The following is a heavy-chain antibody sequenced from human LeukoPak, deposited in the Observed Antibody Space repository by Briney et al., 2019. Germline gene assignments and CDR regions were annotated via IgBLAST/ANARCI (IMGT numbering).Heavy chain of an antibody. CDR3: AKEGYSYGTYYFDY. J-gene: IGHJ4*02. CDR1: GFTFRSYA. D-gene: IGHD5-18*01. Sequence: PGASLRLSCAASGFTFRSYAMIWVRQAPGKGLEWVSAISGSGGSTYYADSVKGRFTISRDNSKNTLYLQMNSLRAEDTAVYYCAKEGYSYGTYYFDYWGQGTLVTASS. CDR2: ISGSGGST. V-gene: IGHV3-23*01.